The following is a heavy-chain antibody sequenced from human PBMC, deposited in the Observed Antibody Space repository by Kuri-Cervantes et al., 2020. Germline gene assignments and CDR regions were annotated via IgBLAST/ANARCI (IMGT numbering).Heavy chain of an antibody. CDR1: GFTFSSYS. Sequence: GESLKISCAASGFTFSSYSMNWVRQAPGKGLEWVSSISSSSSYIYYADSVKGRFTISRDNAKNSLYLQMNSLRAEDTAVYYCAKDQWRFLEWYYYGMDVWGQGTTVTVSS. CDR2: ISSSSSYI. D-gene: IGHD3-3*01. J-gene: IGHJ6*02. V-gene: IGHV3-21*01. CDR3: AKDQWRFLEWYYYGMDV.